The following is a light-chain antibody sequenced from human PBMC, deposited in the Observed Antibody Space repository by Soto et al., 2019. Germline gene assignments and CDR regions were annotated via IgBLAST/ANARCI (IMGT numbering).Light chain of an antibody. CDR2: GAS. Sequence: DIVLTQSPGTMSLSPGERATPSCRASQSVSSNYLAWYQQKPGQAPRLLIYGASSRATGIPDRFSGSGSGTDFTLTISRLEPEDFAVYYCQQYGSSPMTFGQGTRLEIK. CDR3: QQYGSSPMT. V-gene: IGKV3-20*01. CDR1: QSVSSNY. J-gene: IGKJ5*01.